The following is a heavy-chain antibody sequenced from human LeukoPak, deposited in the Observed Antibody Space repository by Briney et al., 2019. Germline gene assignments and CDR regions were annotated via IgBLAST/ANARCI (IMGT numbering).Heavy chain of an antibody. Sequence: PGGSLRLSCAASGFTFSSYWMSWVCQAPGKGLEWVANIKQDGSEKYYVDSVKGRFTISRDNAKYSLYLQMNSLRAEDTAVYYCARSAYGSGSYVSPYYYYGMDVWGQGTTVTVSS. D-gene: IGHD3-10*01. CDR1: GFTFSSYW. V-gene: IGHV3-7*01. J-gene: IGHJ6*02. CDR2: IKQDGSEK. CDR3: ARSAYGSGSYVSPYYYYGMDV.